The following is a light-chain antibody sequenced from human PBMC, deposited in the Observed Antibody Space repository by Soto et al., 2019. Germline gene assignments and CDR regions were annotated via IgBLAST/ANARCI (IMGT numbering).Light chain of an antibody. CDR2: GNS. J-gene: IGLJ3*02. CDR3: QSYYSSFWV. V-gene: IGLV1-40*01. Sequence: QSVLTQPPSVSGAPGQRVTISCTGSSSNIGAGYDVHWYQQLPGTAPKLLIYGNSNRPSGVPDRFSGSKSGTSASLAITGLQAEDEADYYCQSYYSSFWVFGGGTQLTVL. CDR1: SSNIGAGYD.